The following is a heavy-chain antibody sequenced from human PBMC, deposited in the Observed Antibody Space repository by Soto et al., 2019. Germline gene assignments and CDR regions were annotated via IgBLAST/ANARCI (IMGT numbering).Heavy chain of an antibody. CDR1: GFSFSSYA. CDR3: AKGSIEYSASVDN. Sequence: DVQLLESGGGLVQPGGSLRLSCAASGFSFSSYAMVWVRQAPGKGLEWVSFISARGGSSYFADSVKGRFTISRDNSKNVLSLEMNSLRAEDTAIYFCAKGSIEYSASVDNWGQGTLVLVSS. J-gene: IGHJ4*02. D-gene: IGHD4-4*01. CDR2: ISARGGSS. V-gene: IGHV3-23*01.